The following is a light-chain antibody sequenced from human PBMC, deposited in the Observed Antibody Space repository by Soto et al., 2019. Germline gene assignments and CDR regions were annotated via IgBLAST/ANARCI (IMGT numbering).Light chain of an antibody. CDR2: DVR. CDR3: SSYTSSDTYV. Sequence: QSALTQPASVSGSPGQSITISCSGNSIDLGAYNYVSWYQQHPGKAPKLMIYDVRNRPSGVSNRFSGSKSGNTASLTISGLQAEDEADYYCSSYTSSDTYVFGPGTKVTVL. CDR1: SIDLGAYNY. V-gene: IGLV2-14*01. J-gene: IGLJ1*01.